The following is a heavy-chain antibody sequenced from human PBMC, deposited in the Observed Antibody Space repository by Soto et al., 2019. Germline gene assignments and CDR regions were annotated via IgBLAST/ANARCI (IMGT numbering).Heavy chain of an antibody. D-gene: IGHD3-22*01. J-gene: IGHJ4*02. CDR1: RFTFSRFG. CDR2: ISYDAFNT. V-gene: IGHV3-30*01. CDR3: AGGRNSGYYLCDY. Sequence: QEHLVESGGGVVQPGRSLRLSCAASRFTFSRFGMHWVRQAPGKGLEWLAFISYDAFNTHYADSVKGRFTISRDNSKNTVYLQMNSLRAEDTAVYYCAGGRNSGYYLCDYWGQGTLVTVSS.